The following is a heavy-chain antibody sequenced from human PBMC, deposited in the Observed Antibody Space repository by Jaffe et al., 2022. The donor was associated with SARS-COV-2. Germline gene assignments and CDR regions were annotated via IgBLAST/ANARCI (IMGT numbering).Heavy chain of an antibody. CDR1: VGSISRSSNY. Sequence: QLQLQESGPGLVKPSETLSLSCSVSVGSISRSSNYCAWIRQPPGKGLEWIGSLYYSGSAYYNPSLKSRVTISVDTSKNQFSLKLTSVTAADTGVYYCARHLNYYSHMDVWGKGTTVTVSS. CDR3: ARHLNYYSHMDV. CDR2: LYYSGSA. J-gene: IGHJ6*03. V-gene: IGHV4-39*01.